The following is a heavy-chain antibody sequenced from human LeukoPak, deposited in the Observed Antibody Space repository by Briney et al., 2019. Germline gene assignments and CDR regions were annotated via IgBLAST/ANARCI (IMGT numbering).Heavy chain of an antibody. CDR2: IGIAGDT. Sequence: GGSLRLSCATSGFTFSSYDMHWVRQSKGKGLEWVSAIGIAGDTNYLASVQGRFTISRDNARNALDLQMNSLRAEDTAVYYCARVFNTVGFDYWGQGILVTVSS. J-gene: IGHJ4*02. CDR3: ARVFNTVGFDY. CDR1: GFTFSSYD. V-gene: IGHV3-13*01. D-gene: IGHD4-23*01.